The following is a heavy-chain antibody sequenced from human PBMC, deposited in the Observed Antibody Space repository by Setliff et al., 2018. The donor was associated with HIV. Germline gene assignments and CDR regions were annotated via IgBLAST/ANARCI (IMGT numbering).Heavy chain of an antibody. D-gene: IGHD3-16*01. CDR2: IYTSGST. CDR3: ARGGAV. J-gene: IGHJ6*04. CDR1: GGSISSGSYY. V-gene: IGHV4-61*09. Sequence: SETLSLTCTVSGGSISSGSYYWSWIRQPAGKGLEWIGHIYTSGSTNYNPSLKSRVTISVDTSKNQFSLKLNSVTAADAAVYYCARGGAVWGKGTTVTVSS.